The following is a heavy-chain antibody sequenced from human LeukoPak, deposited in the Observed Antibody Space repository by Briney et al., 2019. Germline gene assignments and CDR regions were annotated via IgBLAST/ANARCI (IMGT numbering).Heavy chain of an antibody. CDR1: GGSISTTNW. Sequence: PSETLSLTCTVSGGSISTTNWWTWVRQPPGGGLEWIGEVHLNGRTHYSPSLESRVTMSVDMSENHISLQLTSATAADTAVYYCAREGGFYRPLDYSGPGTLVIVSS. V-gene: IGHV4-4*02. D-gene: IGHD2/OR15-2a*01. CDR3: AREGGFYRPLDY. J-gene: IGHJ4*02. CDR2: VHLNGRT.